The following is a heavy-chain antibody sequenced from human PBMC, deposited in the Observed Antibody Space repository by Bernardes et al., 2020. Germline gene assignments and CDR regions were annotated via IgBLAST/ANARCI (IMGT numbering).Heavy chain of an antibody. CDR2: INSDGSST. D-gene: IGHD1-26*01. CDR1: GFTFSSYW. J-gene: IGHJ6*02. V-gene: IGHV3-74*01. Sequence: GGSLRLSCAASGFTFSSYWMHWVRQAPGKGLVWVSRINSDGSSTSYADSVKGRFTISRDNAKNTLYLQMNSLRAEDTAVYYCAREGSGSYYSGNYGMDVWGQGTTVTVSS. CDR3: AREGSGSYYSGNYGMDV.